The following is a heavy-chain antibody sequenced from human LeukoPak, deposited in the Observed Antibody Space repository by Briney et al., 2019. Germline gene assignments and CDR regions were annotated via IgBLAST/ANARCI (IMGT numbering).Heavy chain of an antibody. Sequence: GASVKVSCEASGYTFREDNMRCGRQAPGQGLEWMGGINPNSGGTNFAQKFQGRVTMTRDTAISTAYMELSRLRSDDTALFYCARHKGYSSSLRHRYGMDVWGQGTTVTVSS. CDR2: INPNSGGT. V-gene: IGHV1-2*02. D-gene: IGHD6-19*01. CDR3: ARHKGYSSSLRHRYGMDV. CDR1: GYTFREDN. J-gene: IGHJ6*02.